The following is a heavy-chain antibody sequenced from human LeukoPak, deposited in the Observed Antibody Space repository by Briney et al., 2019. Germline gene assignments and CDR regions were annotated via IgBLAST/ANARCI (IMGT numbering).Heavy chain of an antibody. CDR1: GGSISSSSYY. Sequence: NPSETLSLTCTVSGGSISSSSYYWGWIRQPPGKGLEWIGSIYYSGSTYYNPSLKSRVTISVDTSKNQFSLKLSSVTAADTAVYYCAGLWFGELLYNWFDPWGQGTLVTVSS. CDR2: IYYSGST. CDR3: AGLWFGELLYNWFDP. D-gene: IGHD3-10*01. V-gene: IGHV4-39*01. J-gene: IGHJ5*01.